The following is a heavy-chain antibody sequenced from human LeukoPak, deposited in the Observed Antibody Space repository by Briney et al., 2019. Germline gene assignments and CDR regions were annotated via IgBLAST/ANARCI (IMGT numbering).Heavy chain of an antibody. CDR1: GGSFSGYY. CDR3: AREVIRDYSKLGTDFGLCN. D-gene: IGHD4-11*01. V-gene: IGHV4-34*01. J-gene: IGHJ4*02. Sequence: SGTLSLTCAVYGGSFSGYYWSWIRQPPGKGLEWIGEINHSGSTNYNPSLKSRVTISVDTSKNQFSLKLSSVTAADTAVYYCAREVIRDYSKLGTDFGLCNWGQGTLVTVSS. CDR2: INHSGST.